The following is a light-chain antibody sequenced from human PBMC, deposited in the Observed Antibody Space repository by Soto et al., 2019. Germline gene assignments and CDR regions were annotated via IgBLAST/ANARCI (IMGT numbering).Light chain of an antibody. CDR2: GAS. V-gene: IGKV3-15*01. J-gene: IGKJ4*01. CDR1: QSVSST. Sequence: EIVMTQSPATLSVSPGGRATLSCRASQSVSSTLAWYQQKPGQAPRLLIYGASTRATGFPARFSCSGSGTEFTLTISSLQSEDFAVYYCQQYKDWPLTFGGGTRVEIK. CDR3: QQYKDWPLT.